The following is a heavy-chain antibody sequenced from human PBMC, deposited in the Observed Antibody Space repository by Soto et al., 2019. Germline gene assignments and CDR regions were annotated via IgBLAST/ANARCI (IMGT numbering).Heavy chain of an antibody. V-gene: IGHV3-7*01. Sequence: PGGSPRLSCAASGFTFSNYWMNWVRQAPGKGLEWVANINEDGSEKYYVDSAKGRFTISRDNAKNSLYLQMSSLRAEDTAVYYWARDLFDYWGQGTPVTVSS. CDR1: GFTFSNYW. J-gene: IGHJ4*02. CDR2: INEDGSEK. CDR3: ARDLFDY.